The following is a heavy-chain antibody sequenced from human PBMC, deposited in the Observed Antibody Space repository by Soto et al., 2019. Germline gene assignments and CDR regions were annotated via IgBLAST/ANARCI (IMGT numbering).Heavy chain of an antibody. CDR1: GGSISSGGYY. V-gene: IGHV4-31*03. Sequence: QVQLQESGPGLVKPSQTLSLTCTVSGGSISSGGYYWSWIRQHPGKGLEWIGYIYYSGSTYYNPSLESRVTISVYTSKHQFSLKRSSVTAEDTAVYYCARDSDYDILTGPPDAAFDIWGQGTMVTVSS. D-gene: IGHD3-9*01. CDR3: ARDSDYDILTGPPDAAFDI. J-gene: IGHJ3*02. CDR2: IYYSGST.